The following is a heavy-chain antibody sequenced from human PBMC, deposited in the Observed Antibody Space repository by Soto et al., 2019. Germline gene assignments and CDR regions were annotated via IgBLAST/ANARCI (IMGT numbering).Heavy chain of an antibody. D-gene: IGHD3-10*01. CDR2: ISYGGSNK. V-gene: IGHV3-30-3*01. CDR3: AREYYGRGSYAIYSYYGMDV. CDR1: GFTFSSYA. J-gene: IGHJ6*02. Sequence: QVQLVESGGGVVQPGRSLRLSCAASGFTFSSYAMHWVRQAPGKGLEWVAVISYGGSNKYYADSVKGRLTISRDNSKNTLYLQMNSLRAEDTAVYYCAREYYGRGSYAIYSYYGMDVWGQGTTVTVSS.